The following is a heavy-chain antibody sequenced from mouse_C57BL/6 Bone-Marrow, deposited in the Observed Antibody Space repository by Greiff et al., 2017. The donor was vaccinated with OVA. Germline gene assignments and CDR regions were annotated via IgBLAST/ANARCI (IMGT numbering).Heavy chain of an antibody. J-gene: IGHJ4*01. D-gene: IGHD1-1*01. V-gene: IGHV14-4*01. CDR2: IDPENGDT. CDR3: RSDYGSYAMDY. Sequence: EVKLMESGAELVRPGASVKLSCTASGFNIKDDYMHWVKQRPEQGLEWIGWIDPENGDTEYASKFQGKATIPANTSSNTAYLQLSSLTSDDTAVYYCRSDYGSYAMDYWGQGTSVTVSS. CDR1: GFNIKDDY.